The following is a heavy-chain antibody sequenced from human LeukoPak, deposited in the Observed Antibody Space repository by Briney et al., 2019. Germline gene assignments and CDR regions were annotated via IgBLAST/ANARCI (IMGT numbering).Heavy chain of an antibody. J-gene: IGHJ1*01. CDR1: GFTFTNYA. Sequence: GGSLRLSCAASGFTFTNYAMSWVRQAPGKGLEWVSTVSGGGTITYSAESVKGRFTISRDNSKNTLYLQMNSLRAEDTAVYYCARDLDDYNGLPPFFHYWGQGTLVTVSS. D-gene: IGHD5-24*01. CDR2: VSGGGTIT. V-gene: IGHV3-23*01. CDR3: ARDLDDYNGLPPFFHY.